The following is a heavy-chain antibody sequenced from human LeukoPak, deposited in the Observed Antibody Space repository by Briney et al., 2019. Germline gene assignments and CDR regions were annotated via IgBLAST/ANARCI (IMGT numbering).Heavy chain of an antibody. J-gene: IGHJ4*02. V-gene: IGHV3-30*04. Sequence: PGGSLRLSCAVSGFTLSYYPMHWVRQAPGKGLEWVAVISVDGTNTYYADSVKGRFTISRDNSKSTVYLQMNGLRTEDTALYYCARDWAGQNEFERPLDYWGPGDLGTVSS. CDR1: GFTLSYYP. CDR3: ARDWAGQNEFERPLDY. D-gene: IGHD1-1*01. CDR2: ISVDGTNT.